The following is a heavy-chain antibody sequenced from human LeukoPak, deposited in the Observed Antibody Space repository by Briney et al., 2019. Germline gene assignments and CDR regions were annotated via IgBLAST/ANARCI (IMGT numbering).Heavy chain of an antibody. CDR3: TLPLRDVFDI. V-gene: IGHV3-53*01. Sequence: GGSLRLSCAASGFTFSNYAMSWVRQAPGKGLEWVSIIYSAGSTNYADSVKGRFTISRDNSKNTLYLQMSSLRAEDTAVYYCTLPLRDVFDIWGQGTMVTVSS. J-gene: IGHJ3*02. CDR2: IYSAGST. CDR1: GFTFSNYA.